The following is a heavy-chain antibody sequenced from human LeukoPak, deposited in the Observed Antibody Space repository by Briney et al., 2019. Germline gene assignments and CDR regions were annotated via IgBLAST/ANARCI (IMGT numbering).Heavy chain of an antibody. Sequence: PSETLSLTCAVYGGSFSGYYWSWIRQPPGKGLEWIGEINHSGSTNYNPSLKSRVTISVDTSKNQFSLKLSSVTAADTAVYYCARDYGLNLGIAAAGLPGAAGSLYYYYYGMDVWGQGTTVTVSS. CDR3: ARDYGLNLGIAAAGLPGAAGSLYYYYYGMDV. D-gene: IGHD6-13*01. CDR1: GGSFSGYY. J-gene: IGHJ6*02. CDR2: INHSGST. V-gene: IGHV4-34*01.